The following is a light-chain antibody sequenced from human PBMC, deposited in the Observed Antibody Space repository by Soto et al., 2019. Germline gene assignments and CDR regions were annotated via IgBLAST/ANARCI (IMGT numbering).Light chain of an antibody. J-gene: IGKJ1*01. CDR2: AAS. V-gene: IGKV1-5*02. CDR1: QSISSW. CDR3: QQYNSYS. Sequence: DIHMTPSPGTLSASLGGRVTILCRASQSISSWLAWYQQKPGKAPKLLIYAASNLQSGVPSRFSGSGSGTEFTLTISSLQPDDFATYYCQQYNSYSFGQGAKVDI.